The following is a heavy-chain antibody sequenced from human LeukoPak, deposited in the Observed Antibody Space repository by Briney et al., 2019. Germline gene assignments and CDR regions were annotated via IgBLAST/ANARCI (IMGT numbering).Heavy chain of an antibody. Sequence: PGGSLRLSCAASGFTVSSNYMSWVRQAPGKGLEWVSVIYSGGSTYYADSVKGRFTISRDNSKNTLYLQVNSLRAEDTAVYYCARDGCSGGSCYSVWGQGTLVTVSS. D-gene: IGHD2-15*01. CDR3: ARDGCSGGSCYSV. J-gene: IGHJ4*02. CDR1: GFTVSSNY. CDR2: IYSGGST. V-gene: IGHV3-53*01.